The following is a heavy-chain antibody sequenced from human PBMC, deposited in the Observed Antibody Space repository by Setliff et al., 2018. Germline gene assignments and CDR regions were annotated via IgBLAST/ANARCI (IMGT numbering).Heavy chain of an antibody. CDR2: IYTNGGT. CDR1: GASISSGNDF. CDR3: ARSDDNFQYPDY. D-gene: IGHD1-1*01. V-gene: IGHV4-61*09. Sequence: PSETLSLTCSVSGASISSGNDFWNWIRLPAGKGLEWIGNIYTNGGTDYSPSLRSRVTISLGTSKNQFSLQLTSVAAADTAIHYCARSDDNFQYPDYWGQGTLVTVSS. J-gene: IGHJ4*01.